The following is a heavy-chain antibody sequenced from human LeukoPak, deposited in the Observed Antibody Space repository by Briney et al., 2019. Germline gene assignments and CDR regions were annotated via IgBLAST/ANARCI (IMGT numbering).Heavy chain of an antibody. CDR3: ARGYCSSSSCHFDY. J-gene: IGHJ4*02. D-gene: IGHD2-2*01. CDR1: GYSFTSYW. CDR2: SYPGDSDT. V-gene: IGHV5-51*01. Sequence: ASVKVSCKASGYSFTSYWIGWVRQMPGKGLEWMGISYPGDSDTRYSPSFQGQVTISADRSITTAYLQWSSLKASDTAMYYCARGYCSSSSCHFDYWGQGTLVTVSS.